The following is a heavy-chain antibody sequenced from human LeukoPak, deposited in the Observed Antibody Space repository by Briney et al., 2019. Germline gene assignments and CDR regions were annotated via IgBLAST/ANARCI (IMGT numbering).Heavy chain of an antibody. V-gene: IGHV3-30*02. J-gene: IGHJ4*02. CDR3: AISRGRWEILDY. CDR2: IRYDESNK. Sequence: QPGGSLRLSSAASGLTFSSNGMHWVRQAPGKGLEWVAFIRYDESNKYYADSMKGRFTISRDNSKNTVYLQMNSLRAEDTAVYYCAISRGRWEILDYWGQGTLVTVSS. D-gene: IGHD3-10*01. CDR1: GLTFSSNG.